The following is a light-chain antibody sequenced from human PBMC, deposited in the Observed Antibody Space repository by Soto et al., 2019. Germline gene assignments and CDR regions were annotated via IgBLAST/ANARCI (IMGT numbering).Light chain of an antibody. J-gene: IGLJ2*01. Sequence: QSVLTQSPSASGTPGQRVTISGSGINSNIGSNYVHWYQQFPGTAPKVLIYRNSQRPSGVPDRFSGSKSGISASLAISGLRSEDEADYFCSTWDDRLCGVVFGGGTKLTVL. V-gene: IGLV1-47*01. CDR3: STWDDRLCGVV. CDR2: RNS. CDR1: NSNIGSNY.